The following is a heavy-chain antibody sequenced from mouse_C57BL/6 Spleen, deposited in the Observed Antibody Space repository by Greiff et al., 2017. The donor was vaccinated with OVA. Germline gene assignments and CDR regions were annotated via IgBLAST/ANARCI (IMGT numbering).Heavy chain of an antibody. CDR2: IDPSDSYT. V-gene: IGHV1-50*01. CDR1: GYTFTSYW. J-gene: IGHJ2*01. Sequence: QAQLQQPGAELVKPGASVKLSCKASGYTFTSYWMQWVKQRPGQGLEWIGEIDPSDSYTNYNQKFKGKATLTVDTSSSTAYMQLSSLTSEDSAVYYCARSGLKEYYFDYWGQGTTRTVSS. CDR3: ARSGLKEYYFDY. D-gene: IGHD3-1*01.